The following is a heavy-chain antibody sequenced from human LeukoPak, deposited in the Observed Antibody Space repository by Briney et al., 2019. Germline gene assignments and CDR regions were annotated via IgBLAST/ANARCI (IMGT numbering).Heavy chain of an antibody. Sequence: PSETLSLTCTVSGGSISSYYWSWVRQAPGKGLEWVSAISGSGGSTYYADSVKGRFTISRDNSKNTLYLQMNSLRAEDTAVYYCAKDTAGLLWFGEPYFDYWGQGTLVTVSS. V-gene: IGHV3-23*01. CDR3: AKDTAGLLWFGEPYFDY. J-gene: IGHJ4*02. CDR1: GGSISSYY. D-gene: IGHD3-10*01. CDR2: ISGSGGST.